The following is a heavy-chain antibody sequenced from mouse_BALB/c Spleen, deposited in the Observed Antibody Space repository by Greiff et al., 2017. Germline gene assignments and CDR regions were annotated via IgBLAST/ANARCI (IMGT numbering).Heavy chain of an antibody. CDR2: ISSGGGST. CDR3: ARQGYYGSFAWFAY. Sequence: EVKLVESGGGLVKPGGSLKLSCAASGFAFSSYDMSWVRQTPEKRLEWVAYISSGGGSTYYPDTVKGRFTISRDNAKNTLYLQMSSLKSEDTAMYYCARQGYYGSFAWFAYWGQGTLVTVSA. J-gene: IGHJ3*01. V-gene: IGHV5-12-1*01. D-gene: IGHD1-1*01. CDR1: GFAFSSYD.